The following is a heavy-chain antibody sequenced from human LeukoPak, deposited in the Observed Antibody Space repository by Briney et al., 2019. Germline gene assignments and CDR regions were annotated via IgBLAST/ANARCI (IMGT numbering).Heavy chain of an antibody. CDR1: GGSISSSSYY. J-gene: IGHJ4*02. Sequence: SETLSLTCTVSGGSISSSSYYWGWIRQPPGRGLEWIGSIYYSGSTYYNPSLKSRVTISVDTSKNQFSLKLSSVTAADTAVYYCAREVTFSASDYWGQGTLVTVSS. D-gene: IGHD4-23*01. CDR2: IYYSGST. CDR3: AREVTFSASDY. V-gene: IGHV4-39*07.